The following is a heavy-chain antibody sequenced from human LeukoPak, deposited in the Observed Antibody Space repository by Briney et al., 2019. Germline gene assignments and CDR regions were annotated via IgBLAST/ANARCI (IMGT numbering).Heavy chain of an antibody. D-gene: IGHD3-10*01. CDR3: ARDLGTPGNYGMDV. J-gene: IGHJ6*02. V-gene: IGHV1-18*01. Sequence: ASVKVSCKASGYTFTTYGISWVRQAPGQGLEWMGWISACNGNTKYAQNLQGRVTMTTDTSTSIVYMELRSLRSDDTAVYYCARDLGTPGNYGMDVWGQGTTVTVSS. CDR1: GYTFTTYG. CDR2: ISACNGNT.